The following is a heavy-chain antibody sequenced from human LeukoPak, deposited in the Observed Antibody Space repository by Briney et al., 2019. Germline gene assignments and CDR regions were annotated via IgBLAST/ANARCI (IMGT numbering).Heavy chain of an antibody. CDR2: IKSITDGGTT. CDR3: TTAVGEHSSSWYNNLYYFDY. Sequence: GGSLRLSCAASGFTFSNAWMSWVRQAPGKGLEWVGRIKSITDGGTTDYAAPVKGRFTISRDDSKNTLYLQMNSLKTEDTAVYYCTTAVGEHSSSWYNNLYYFDYWGQGTLVTVSS. J-gene: IGHJ4*02. V-gene: IGHV3-15*01. D-gene: IGHD6-13*01. CDR1: GFTFSNAW.